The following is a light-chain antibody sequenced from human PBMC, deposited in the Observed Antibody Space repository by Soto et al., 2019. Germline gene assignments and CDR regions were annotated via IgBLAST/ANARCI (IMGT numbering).Light chain of an antibody. CDR2: AAS. Sequence: DIQMTQTPSSLSASVEDRCISTFLASQSISNHLNWYQQKPGKAPKLLIFAASSLQSGVPSRFSGSRSGPDFTLTISSLQPEDFATYYCQQSYSSPPTFGQRTKVDIK. CDR3: QQSYSSPPT. J-gene: IGKJ1*01. V-gene: IGKV1-39*01. CDR1: QSISNH.